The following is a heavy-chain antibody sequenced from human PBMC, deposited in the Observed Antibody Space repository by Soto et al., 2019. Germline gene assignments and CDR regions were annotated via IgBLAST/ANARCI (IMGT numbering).Heavy chain of an antibody. J-gene: IGHJ6*02. V-gene: IGHV3-21*01. CDR1: GFTFSSYS. Sequence: GGSLRLSCAASGFTFSSYSMNWVRQAPGKGLEWVSSISSSSSYIYYADSVKGRFTISRDNAKNSLYLQMNSLRAEDTAVYYCARVPNSCWYPVGYYYGMYFWGQGTTVPVSS. D-gene: IGHD6-19*01. CDR2: ISSSSSYI. CDR3: ARVPNSCWYPVGYYYGMYF.